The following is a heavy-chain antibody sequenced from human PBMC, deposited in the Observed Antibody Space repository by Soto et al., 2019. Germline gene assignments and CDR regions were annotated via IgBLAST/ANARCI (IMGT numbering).Heavy chain of an antibody. CDR1: GGTFSSYA. CDR2: IVPVFGSA. CDR3: ARGGGENWFDP. D-gene: IGHD3-3*01. Sequence: QVQLVQSGAEVKKPGSSVKVSCKASGGTFSSYAISWVRQAPGQGLEWMGGIVPVFGSANYANNFQGRVTITADESTSTAYMQLTSLRSEDTAVYYCARGGGENWFDPWGQGTLVTVSS. J-gene: IGHJ5*02. V-gene: IGHV1-69*12.